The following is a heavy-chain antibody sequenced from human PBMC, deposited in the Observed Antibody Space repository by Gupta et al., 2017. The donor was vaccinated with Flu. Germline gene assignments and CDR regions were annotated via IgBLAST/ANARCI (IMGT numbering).Heavy chain of an antibody. Sequence: QVQLVQSGAEVQKPGASVKVSCKASGYTFTCYYMHWVRTAPGQGLEWMGWINPNSGGTNYAQKFQGRVTMTRDTSISTAYMELSRLRSDDTAVYYCARENWDIVVVPAAPTYFDYWGQGTLVTVSS. V-gene: IGHV1-2*02. D-gene: IGHD2-2*01. J-gene: IGHJ4*02. CDR3: ARENWDIVVVPAAPTYFDY. CDR2: INPNSGGT. CDR1: GYTFTCYY.